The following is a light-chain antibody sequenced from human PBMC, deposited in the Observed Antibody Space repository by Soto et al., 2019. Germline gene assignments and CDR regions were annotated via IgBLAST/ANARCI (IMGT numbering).Light chain of an antibody. CDR3: QHYNNWPPWT. Sequence: EIVMTQSPATLSVSPGERATLSCRASQSVSSNLAWYQQKPGKAPRLLIYGASTRATGIPARFSGSGSGTEFTLTISSLQSEDFAVYYCQHYNNWPPWTFGQGTKVAIK. CDR2: GAS. CDR1: QSVSSN. V-gene: IGKV3-15*01. J-gene: IGKJ1*01.